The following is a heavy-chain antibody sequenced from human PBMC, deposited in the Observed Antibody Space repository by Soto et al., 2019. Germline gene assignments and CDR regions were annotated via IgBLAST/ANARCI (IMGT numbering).Heavy chain of an antibody. Sequence: QVQLQQWGAGLFKPSETLSLTCGVHGGSFSGYFWSWIRQPPGKGLEWIGEINHVASTTYSPSPMSRVTMSVDPSRKQLSLTLSSVTAADTAVYFCAGGPECSSGSCQGYFEHWGQGSLVTVSS. CDR3: AGGPECSSGSCQGYFEH. CDR2: INHVAST. D-gene: IGHD2-15*01. V-gene: IGHV4-34*01. J-gene: IGHJ1*01. CDR1: GGSFSGYF.